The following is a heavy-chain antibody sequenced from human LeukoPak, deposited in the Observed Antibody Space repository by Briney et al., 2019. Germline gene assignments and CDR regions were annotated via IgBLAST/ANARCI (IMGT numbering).Heavy chain of an antibody. J-gene: IGHJ3*02. CDR2: ISGSGGST. Sequence: PGGSLRLSCAASGFTFSSYAMSWVRQAPGKGLEWVSAISGSGGSTYYADSVKGRFTISRDNSKNTLYLQMNSLRAEDTAVYYCAKDLYYDSSGYSGGAASDIWGQGTMVTVSS. V-gene: IGHV3-23*01. CDR1: GFTFSSYA. D-gene: IGHD3-22*01. CDR3: AKDLYYDSSGYSGGAASDI.